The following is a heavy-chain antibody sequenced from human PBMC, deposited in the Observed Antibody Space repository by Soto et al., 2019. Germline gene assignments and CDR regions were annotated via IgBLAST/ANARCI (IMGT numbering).Heavy chain of an antibody. J-gene: IGHJ4*02. V-gene: IGHV4-31*03. CDR2: IYYTGST. CDR3: ARQEYVDYVFLDY. CDR1: GVSISNDVYY. Sequence: QVQLQESGPGLVKPSQTLSLTCTVSGVSISNDVYYWTWIRQYPGKGLEWVGYIYYTGSTYYNPSLTSRVMMSVDTSKNQFSLKLSSVTPADMAVYDCARQEYVDYVFLDYSGQGTLVTVSS. D-gene: IGHD4-17*01.